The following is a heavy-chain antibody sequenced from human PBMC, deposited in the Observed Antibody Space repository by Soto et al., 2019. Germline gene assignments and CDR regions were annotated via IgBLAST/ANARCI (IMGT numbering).Heavy chain of an antibody. CDR1: GGSFSGYY. D-gene: IGHD2-15*01. CDR3: ARGRETGYCSGGSCSNYYYYYGMDV. J-gene: IGHJ6*02. Sequence: QVQLQQWGAGLLKPSETLSLTCAVYGGSFSGYYWSWIRQPPGKGLEWIGEINHSGSTNYNPSLKSRVTISADTAKNQFSLKLRSVTAADTAVYYCARGRETGYCSGGSCSNYYYYYGMDVWGQGTTVTVSS. V-gene: IGHV4-34*01. CDR2: INHSGST.